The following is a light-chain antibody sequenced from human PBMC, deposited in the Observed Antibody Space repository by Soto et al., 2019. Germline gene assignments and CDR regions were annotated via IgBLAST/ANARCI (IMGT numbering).Light chain of an antibody. J-gene: IGKJ1*01. CDR2: AAS. CDR1: QSISSY. CDR3: QQSYSTLWT. Sequence: DIQMTQSPSSLSASVGDRVTITCRASQSISSYVNWYQQKPGKVPKLLIYAASSLQSGVPSRFSGGGSGTYFTLTISSLQPEDFATYYCQQSYSTLWTFGQGTKVEIK. V-gene: IGKV1-39*01.